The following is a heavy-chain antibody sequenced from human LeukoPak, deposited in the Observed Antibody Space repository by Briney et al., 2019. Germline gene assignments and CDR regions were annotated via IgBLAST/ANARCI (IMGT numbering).Heavy chain of an antibody. CDR3: ARSGAIWYYYYYYYMDV. V-gene: IGHV1-46*01. J-gene: IGHJ6*03. D-gene: IGHD6-13*01. CDR2: INPSGGST. CDR1: GYTFTSYY. Sequence: ASVKVSCKASGYTFTSYYMHWVRQAPGQGLEWMGIINPSGGSTSYAQKFQGRVTMTRDTSTSTVYMELSSLRSEDTAVYYCARSGAIWYYYYYYYMDVWGKGTTVTVSS.